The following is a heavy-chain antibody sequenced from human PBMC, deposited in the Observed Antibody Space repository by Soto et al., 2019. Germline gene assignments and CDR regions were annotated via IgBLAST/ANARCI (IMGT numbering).Heavy chain of an antibody. CDR2: IRSKANSDAT. V-gene: IGHV3-73*01. J-gene: IGHJ2*01. D-gene: IGHD3-10*02. CDR3: ICFQAEDGIRVVRSVSAFLLNRPSDL. Sequence: ASGKGLEWLGRIRSKANSDATVYAASVKGRFTISRDASKNTAYLQMNSLKTEDTAVYLCICFQAEDGIRVVRSVSAFLLNRPSDL.